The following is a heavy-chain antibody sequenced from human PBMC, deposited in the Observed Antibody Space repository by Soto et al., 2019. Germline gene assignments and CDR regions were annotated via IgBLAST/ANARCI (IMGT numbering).Heavy chain of an antibody. Sequence: PSETLSLTCTVSGGSISSGDYYWSWIRQPPXKGLEWIGYIYYSGSTYYNPSLKSRVTISVDTSENQFSLKLSSVTAADTAVYYCARATDYYDSSGYIFDYWGQGTLVTVSS. CDR1: GGSISSGDYY. CDR3: ARATDYYDSSGYIFDY. J-gene: IGHJ4*02. V-gene: IGHV4-30-4*01. D-gene: IGHD3-22*01. CDR2: IYYSGST.